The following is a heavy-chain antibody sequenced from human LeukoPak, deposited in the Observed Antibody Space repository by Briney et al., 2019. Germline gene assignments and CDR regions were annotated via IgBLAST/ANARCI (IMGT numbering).Heavy chain of an antibody. CDR2: IIPTFGTA. CDR3: ARVLGYYDSSGYPRVYNWFDP. J-gene: IGHJ5*02. Sequence: SVKVSCKASGGTFSSYAISWVRQAPGQGLEWMGGIIPTFGTANYAQKFQGRVTITADESTSTAYMELSSLRSEDTAVYYCARVLGYYDSSGYPRVYNWFDPWGQGTLVTVSS. V-gene: IGHV1-69*01. D-gene: IGHD3-22*01. CDR1: GGTFSSYA.